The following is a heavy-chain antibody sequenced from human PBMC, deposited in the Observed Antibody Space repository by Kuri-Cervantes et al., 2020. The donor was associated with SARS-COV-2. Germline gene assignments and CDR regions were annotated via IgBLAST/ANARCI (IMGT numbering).Heavy chain of an antibody. CDR1: GGSISSSSYY. D-gene: IGHD1-7*01. CDR2: IYDSGNT. CDR3: ARGRWGDGELPQYFQY. Sequence: SETLSLTCTVSGGSISSSSYYWSWIRQPPGKGLEWIASIYDSGNTYYNPSLKSPVTISVDTSKNQFSLKLSSVTAADTAVYYCARGRWGDGELPQYFQYWGQGTLVTVSS. J-gene: IGHJ1*01. V-gene: IGHV4-39*01.